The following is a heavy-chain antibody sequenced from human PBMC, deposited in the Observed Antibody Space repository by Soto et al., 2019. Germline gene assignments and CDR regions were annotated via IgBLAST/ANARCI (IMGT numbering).Heavy chain of an antibody. CDR2: VADTGST. Sequence: QVQLQESGPGLVKPSGTISLTCVVSSGSISSGTWWCWVREPPGKGLEWIGQVADTGSTIYNPSLRRRVTISIDKSTSQFSLSLIAVTPADTALYYFVTHGGVCFDTWGQGTLVTVSA. CDR1: SGSISSGTW. CDR3: VTHGGVCFDT. V-gene: IGHV4-4*02. J-gene: IGHJ4*02. D-gene: IGHD2-8*02.